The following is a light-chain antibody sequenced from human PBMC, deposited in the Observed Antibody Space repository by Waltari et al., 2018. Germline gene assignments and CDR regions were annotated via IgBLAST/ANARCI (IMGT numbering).Light chain of an antibody. V-gene: IGLV2-23*02. CDR3: CSYAGSSTFYV. Sequence: QSALTQPASVSGSPGQSITISCTGTSSDVGRYNLGSWYQQHPGKAPKLMIYEVSKRPSGVSNRFSGSKSGNTASLTISGLQAEDEADYYCCSYAGSSTFYVFGTGTKVTVL. CDR2: EVS. J-gene: IGLJ1*01. CDR1: SSDVGRYNL.